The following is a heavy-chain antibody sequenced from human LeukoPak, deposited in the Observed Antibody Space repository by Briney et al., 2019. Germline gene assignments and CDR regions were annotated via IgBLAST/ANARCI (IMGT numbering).Heavy chain of an antibody. CDR1: GLIFSNYA. CDR3: ARGAFSFHY. CDR2: ISGSGGST. Sequence: GGSLRLSCAASGLIFSNYAMSWVRQAPGKGLEWVSAISGSGGSTYYADSVKGRFTISRDNSKNTLYLQMNSLRAEDTAVYYCARGAFSFHYWGQGTRVTVSS. J-gene: IGHJ4*02. V-gene: IGHV3-23*01.